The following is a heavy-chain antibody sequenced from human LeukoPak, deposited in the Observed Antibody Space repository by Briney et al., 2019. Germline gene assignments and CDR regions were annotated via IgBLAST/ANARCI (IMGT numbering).Heavy chain of an antibody. CDR2: IQSSGNT. J-gene: IGHJ4*02. CDR1: DDSINNNF. Sequence: SETLSLTCTVSDDSINNNFWNWIRQPPGKQLEWIGYIQSSGNTNYSPFLKGRLTMSVDTSKNQFSLRLTSVTAADTAIYYCARGAGLFGGYLDSWGQGTLVTVSS. CDR3: ARGAGLFGGYLDS. V-gene: IGHV4-59*01. D-gene: IGHD3-16*01.